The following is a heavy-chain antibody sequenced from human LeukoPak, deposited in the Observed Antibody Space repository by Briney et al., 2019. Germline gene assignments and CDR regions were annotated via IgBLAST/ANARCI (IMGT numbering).Heavy chain of an antibody. CDR1: GFTFSSYA. CDR2: ISGSGDNT. V-gene: IGHV3-23*01. Sequence: GGSLRLSCAASGFTFSSYAMSWVRQAPGKGLEWVAGISGSGDNTYYADSVKGRFTISRDNSKNTLYVQVNSLGTEDAAAYYCAKGSYYDSSGSFYFDYWGQGTLVTVSS. CDR3: AKGSYYDSSGSFYFDY. D-gene: IGHD3-22*01. J-gene: IGHJ4*02.